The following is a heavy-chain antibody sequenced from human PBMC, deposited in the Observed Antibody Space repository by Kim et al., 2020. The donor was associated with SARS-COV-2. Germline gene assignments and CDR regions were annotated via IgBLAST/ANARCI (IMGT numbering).Heavy chain of an antibody. CDR1: GGSISSFF. Sequence: SETLSLTCTVSGGSISSFFWSWIRQPPGKGLEWIGYIYYRGTSGSTNYNPSLKSRVSISVDTSKNHFSLKLSSVTAADTAVYYCTRAEGYSFGNDYWGQGSLGSVSS. D-gene: IGHD5-18*01. CDR3: TRAEGYSFGNDY. CDR2: IYYRGTSGST. V-gene: IGHV4-59*12. J-gene: IGHJ4*02.